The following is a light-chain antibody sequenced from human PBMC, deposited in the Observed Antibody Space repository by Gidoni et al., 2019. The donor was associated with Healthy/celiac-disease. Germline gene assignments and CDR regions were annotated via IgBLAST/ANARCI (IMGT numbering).Light chain of an antibody. CDR1: QSVSSS. CDR2: DAS. J-gene: IGKJ3*01. Sequence: EIVLTQSPATLSLPPGERATLSCRASQSVSSSLAWYQQKPGQAPRLLIYDASSGSGTDSTLPISSLEHEDVAVYYCQQRSNWPPFTFGPGTKVDIK. CDR3: QQRSNWPPFT. V-gene: IGKV3-11*01.